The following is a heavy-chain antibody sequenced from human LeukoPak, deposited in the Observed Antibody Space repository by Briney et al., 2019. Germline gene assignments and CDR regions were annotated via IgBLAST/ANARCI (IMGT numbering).Heavy chain of an antibody. V-gene: IGHV1-69*05. CDR3: AREIGAEGFGVDY. J-gene: IGHJ4*02. CDR1: GGTFSSYA. CDR2: IIPIFGTA. Sequence: GSSVKVSCKASGGTFSSYAISWVRQAPGQGLEWVGGIIPIFGTANYAQKFQGRVTITTDESTSTAYMELSSLRSEDTAVYYCAREIGAEGFGVDYWGQGTLVTVSS. D-gene: IGHD3-10*01.